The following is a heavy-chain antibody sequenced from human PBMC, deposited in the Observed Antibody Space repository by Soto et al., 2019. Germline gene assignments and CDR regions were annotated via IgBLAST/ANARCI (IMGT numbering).Heavy chain of an antibody. CDR3: AHGYIAARPHWLDP. Sequence: SGPTLVNPTQTLTLTCTFSGFSLSTSGVGVGWIRQPPGKALEWLALIYWNDDKRYSPSLKSRLTITKDTSKNQVVLTMTNMDPVDTATYYSAHGYIAARPHWLDPWGQGTLVTVYS. D-gene: IGHD6-6*01. J-gene: IGHJ5*02. CDR1: GFSLSTSGVG. CDR2: IYWNDDK. V-gene: IGHV2-5*01.